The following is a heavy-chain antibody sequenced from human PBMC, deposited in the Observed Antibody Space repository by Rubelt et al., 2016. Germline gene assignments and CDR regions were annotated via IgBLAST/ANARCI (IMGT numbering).Heavy chain of an antibody. D-gene: IGHD1-26*01. V-gene: IGHV3-53*01. CDR3: ARGGGSYPRKDYYYMDV. CDR1: GFNVGSSY. Sequence: GGSLRLSCAASGFNVGSSYMSWVRQAPGKGLEWVSVIYSGGTTHYAESVQGRFTISRDNSKNTLYLQMNSLRAEDTAVYYCARGGGSYPRKDYYYMDVWGKGTTVTVSS. CDR2: IYSGGTT. J-gene: IGHJ6*03.